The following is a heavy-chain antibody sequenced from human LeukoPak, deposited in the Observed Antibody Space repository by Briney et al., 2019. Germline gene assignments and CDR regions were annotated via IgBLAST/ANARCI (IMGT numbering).Heavy chain of an antibody. D-gene: IGHD2/OR15-2a*01. CDR2: ITAGNGDT. V-gene: IGHV1-3*03. J-gene: IGHJ3*02. Sequence: ASVKVSCKASGYTFTSYAMNWVRQAPGQGLEWMGWITAGNGDTRYSQEFQGRVSITTDTPASTAYMELTSLRSEDMAVYYCAISNIGTSRNSYNIWGQGTMVTVSS. CDR3: AISNIGTSRNSYNI. CDR1: GYTFTSYA.